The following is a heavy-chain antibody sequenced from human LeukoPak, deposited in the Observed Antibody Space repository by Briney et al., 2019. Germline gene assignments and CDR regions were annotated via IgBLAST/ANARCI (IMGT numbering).Heavy chain of an antibody. D-gene: IGHD3-22*01. CDR2: IYHSGST. CDR3: ARWALPRSGYLRDESHGDYYYGMDV. J-gene: IGHJ6*02. CDR1: GGSISSGGYS. Sequence: SETLSLTCAVSGGSISSGGYSWSWIRQPPGKGLEWIGYIYHSGSTYYNPSLKSRVTISVDRSKNQFSLKLSSVTAADTAVYYCARWALPRSGYLRDESHGDYYYGMDVWGQGTTVTVSS. V-gene: IGHV4-30-2*01.